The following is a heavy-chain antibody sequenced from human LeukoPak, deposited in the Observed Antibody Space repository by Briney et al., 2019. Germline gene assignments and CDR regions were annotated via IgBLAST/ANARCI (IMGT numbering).Heavy chain of an antibody. CDR2: ISAYNGNT. J-gene: IGHJ4*02. Sequence: VASVKVSCKASGYTFTSYGISWVRQAPGQGLEWMGWISAYNGNTNYAQKLQGRVTMTTDTSTSTAYMELRSLRSDDTAVYYCARDRSYYDSSGYGDYWGQGTLVTVSS. CDR3: ARDRSYYDSSGYGDY. V-gene: IGHV1-18*01. D-gene: IGHD3-22*01. CDR1: GYTFTSYG.